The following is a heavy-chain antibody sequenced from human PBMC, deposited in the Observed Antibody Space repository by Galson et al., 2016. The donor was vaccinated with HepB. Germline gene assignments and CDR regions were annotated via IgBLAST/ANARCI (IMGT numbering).Heavy chain of an antibody. Sequence: SVKVSCKASGYTFTTYGISWVRQAPGQGLEWMGWISPYSGNTNYAQKFQGRVTMSPDTSTSTAYMELRSLRSDDTAVYYCAKKEGVAARNHYYSYHGMDVWGRGTTVTVSS. V-gene: IGHV1-18*01. CDR2: ISPYSGNT. J-gene: IGHJ6*02. D-gene: IGHD6-6*01. CDR3: AKKEGVAARNHYYSYHGMDV. CDR1: GYTFTTYG.